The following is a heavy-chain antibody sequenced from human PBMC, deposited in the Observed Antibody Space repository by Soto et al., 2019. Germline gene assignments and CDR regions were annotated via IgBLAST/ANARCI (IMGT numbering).Heavy chain of an antibody. V-gene: IGHV4-59*13. J-gene: IGHJ5*01. Sequence: SETLSLTCTVSGGSISSYYWSWIRQSPGKQLEWIGYIYYTGTTSYNPSLKSRVTISVDTSKYQYSLKVRSVTAADTAVYYCARGSPQGCFGSWGQGAPVTVSS. CDR2: IYYTGTT. CDR3: ARGSPQGCFGS. CDR1: GGSISSYY.